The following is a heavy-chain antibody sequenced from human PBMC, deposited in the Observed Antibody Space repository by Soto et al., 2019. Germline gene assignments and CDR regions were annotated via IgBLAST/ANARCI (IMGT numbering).Heavy chain of an antibody. Sequence: QVQLVQSGAEVKKPGASVKVSCNASGYTFTSYGISWVRQAPGQGLEWMGWISAYNGNTNYAQKLQGRVTMTTDTSTSTAYMELRGLRSDDTAVYYCARRLETTVTTDPPFDYWGQGTLVTVSS. J-gene: IGHJ4*02. CDR1: GYTFTSYG. CDR2: ISAYNGNT. D-gene: IGHD4-17*01. V-gene: IGHV1-18*01. CDR3: ARRLETTVTTDPPFDY.